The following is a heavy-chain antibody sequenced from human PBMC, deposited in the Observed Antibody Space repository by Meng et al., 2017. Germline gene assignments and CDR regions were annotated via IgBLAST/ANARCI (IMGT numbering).Heavy chain of an antibody. D-gene: IGHD6-13*01. V-gene: IGHV1-2*06. CDR2: IDPNSGVT. J-gene: IGHJ4*02. CDR1: GYSFTAYS. Sequence: VQMCQSGAKVKKPGASLQVSCKPSGYSFTAYSLHWPRQAPGQGLEWMGRIDPNSGVTEYAHKFHGRVTVTGDTSISTAYMELRRLTSDDTAVYYCARDEDISAAGKLFGDYWGQGTLVTVSS. CDR3: ARDEDISAAGKLFGDY.